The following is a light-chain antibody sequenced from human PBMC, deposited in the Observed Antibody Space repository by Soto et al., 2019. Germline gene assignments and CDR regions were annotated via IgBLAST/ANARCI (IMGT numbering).Light chain of an antibody. CDR1: QSVSNS. CDR2: GAS. Sequence: EIVMTQSPDTLSVSPGERATLSCRASQSVSNSLAWYQQEPGQAPRLLIHGASTRATGIPARFSGSGSGIEFTLTISSLQSEDFAVYYCQQYNNWPETFGQGTKVDIK. V-gene: IGKV3-15*01. CDR3: QQYNNWPET. J-gene: IGKJ1*01.